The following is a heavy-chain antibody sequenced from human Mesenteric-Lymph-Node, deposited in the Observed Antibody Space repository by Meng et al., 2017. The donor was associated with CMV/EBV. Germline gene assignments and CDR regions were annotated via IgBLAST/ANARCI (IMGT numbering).Heavy chain of an antibody. CDR1: FSSYA. CDR2: INPNSGGT. Sequence: FSSYAISWVRQAPGQGLEWMGWINPNSGGTNYAQKFQGRVTMTRDTSISTAYMELSRLRSDDTAVYYCAKGGYDSSGYYYMYYFDYWGQGTLVTVSS. CDR3: AKGGYDSSGYYYMYYFDY. V-gene: IGHV1-2*02. D-gene: IGHD3-22*01. J-gene: IGHJ4*02.